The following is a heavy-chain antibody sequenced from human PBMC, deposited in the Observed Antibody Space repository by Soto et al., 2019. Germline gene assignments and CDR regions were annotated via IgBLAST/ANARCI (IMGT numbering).Heavy chain of an antibody. Sequence: QVQLVESGGGVVQPGRSLRLSCAASGFTFSSYGMHWVRQAPGKGLEWVAVIWYDGSNKYYADSVKGRFTISRDNSKNTLYLQMNSLRAEDTAVYYCAGGGGPAAHDAFDIWGQGTMVTVSS. V-gene: IGHV3-33*01. D-gene: IGHD2-2*01. CDR2: IWYDGSNK. CDR3: AGGGGPAAHDAFDI. J-gene: IGHJ3*02. CDR1: GFTFSSYG.